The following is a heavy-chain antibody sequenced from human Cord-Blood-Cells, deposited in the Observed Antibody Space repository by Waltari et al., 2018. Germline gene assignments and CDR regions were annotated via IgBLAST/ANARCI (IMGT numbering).Heavy chain of an antibody. J-gene: IGHJ4*02. CDR2: IYYSGST. Sequence: QVQLQESGPGLVKPSETLSLTCTVSGGSVSSGSYYWSWIRQPPGKGLEWIGYIYYSGSTNYNPSIKSRVTISVDTSKNQFSLKLSSVTAADTAVYYCARVSRLGVYFDYWGQGTLVTVSS. V-gene: IGHV4-61*01. D-gene: IGHD3-10*01. CDR1: GGSVSSGSYY. CDR3: ARVSRLGVYFDY.